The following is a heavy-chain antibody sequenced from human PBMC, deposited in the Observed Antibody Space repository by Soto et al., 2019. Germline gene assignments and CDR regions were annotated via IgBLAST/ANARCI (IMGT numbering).Heavy chain of an antibody. CDR1: GFSLSTSGVG. V-gene: IGHV2-5*01. D-gene: IGHD6-13*01. Sequence: QITLKESGPPLVKPTQTLTLTCTFSGFSLSTSGVGVGWIRQPPGKALEWLALIYWNDDKRYSPSLKSRLTITKDTSKNQVVLTMTNMDPVDTATYYCAHRRAAAGLKYNWFDPWGQGTLVTVSS. CDR3: AHRRAAAGLKYNWFDP. J-gene: IGHJ5*02. CDR2: IYWNDDK.